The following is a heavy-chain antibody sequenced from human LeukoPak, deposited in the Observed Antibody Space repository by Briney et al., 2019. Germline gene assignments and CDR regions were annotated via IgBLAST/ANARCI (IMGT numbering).Heavy chain of an antibody. CDR1: GFTFSSYS. Sequence: GGSLRLSCAASGFTFSSYSMNWVRQAPGKGLEWVSSISSSSSYIYYADSVKGRFTISRDNAKNSLYLQMNSLRAEDTAVYYCARSSGGTTSLGYWGQGTLVTVSS. J-gene: IGHJ4*02. CDR3: ARSSGGTTSLGY. CDR2: ISSSSSYI. V-gene: IGHV3-21*01. D-gene: IGHD2-2*01.